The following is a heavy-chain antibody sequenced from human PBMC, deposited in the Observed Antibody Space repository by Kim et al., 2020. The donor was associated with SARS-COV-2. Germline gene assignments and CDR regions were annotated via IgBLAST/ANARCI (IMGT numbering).Heavy chain of an antibody. J-gene: IGHJ4*02. Sequence: GGSLRLSCAASGFTFSSYAMHWVRQAPGKGLEWVAVISYDGSNKYYADSVKGRFTISRDNSKNTLYLQMNSLRAEDTAVYYCARAGGGGFDYWGQGTLVT. V-gene: IGHV3-30-3*01. CDR3: ARAGGGGFDY. CDR1: GFTFSSYA. CDR2: ISYDGSNK. D-gene: IGHD2-15*01.